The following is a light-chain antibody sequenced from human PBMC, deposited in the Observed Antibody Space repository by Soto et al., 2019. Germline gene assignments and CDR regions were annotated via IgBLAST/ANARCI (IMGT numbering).Light chain of an antibody. CDR1: SSGLASYNY. V-gene: IGLV2-14*01. CDR2: QVT. CDR3: SSYTHSSDYV. Sequence: VLTQPSFEPESPGQSITMSCPGTSSGLASYNYVSWYQQQPGKEPKLMIYQVTNRLSGDSNRFSGHRYGNTDSRIIFGVQADFDADYYVSSYTHSSDYVFGTWTKLTVL. J-gene: IGLJ1*01.